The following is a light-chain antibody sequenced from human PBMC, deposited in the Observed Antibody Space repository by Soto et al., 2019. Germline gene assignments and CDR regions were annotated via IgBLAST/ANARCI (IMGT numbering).Light chain of an antibody. CDR3: QQYNNWPPLT. Sequence: EIVKTQSPATLSVSPGERATVSCRASQSVSSNLAWYQQKPGQAPRLLIYGVSTRATGIPARFSGSGSGTEFTLTIRSLQSEDFAVYYCQQYNNWPPLTFGGGTKVEIK. J-gene: IGKJ4*01. CDR2: GVS. V-gene: IGKV3-15*01. CDR1: QSVSSN.